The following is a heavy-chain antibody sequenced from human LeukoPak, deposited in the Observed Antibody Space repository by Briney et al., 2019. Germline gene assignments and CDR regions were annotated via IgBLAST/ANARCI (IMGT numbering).Heavy chain of an antibody. Sequence: ASVKVSCKASGYTFTSYYMHWVRQAPGQGLEWMGIINPSGGSTSYAQKFQGRVTMTRDTSTGTVYMELSSLRSEDTAVYYCARESGSYDSSGYYFVGPERGSGGKDYWGQGTLVTVSS. J-gene: IGHJ4*02. CDR3: ARESGSYDSSGYYFVGPERGSGGKDY. CDR2: INPSGGST. D-gene: IGHD3-22*01. CDR1: GYTFTSYY. V-gene: IGHV1-46*01.